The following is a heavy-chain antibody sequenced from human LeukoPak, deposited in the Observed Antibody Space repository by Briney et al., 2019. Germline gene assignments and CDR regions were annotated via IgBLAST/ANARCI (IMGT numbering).Heavy chain of an antibody. CDR2: ISHTSDAI. Sequence: GGSLRLSCGASGFTFKTYGMNWVRQAPGKGLEWVSYISHTSDAIYYPDSVKGRFTISRDNAKNSLYLQMNSLRDEDTAVYYCARASTSGYDYWGQGTLVTVSS. CDR3: ARASTSGYDY. V-gene: IGHV3-48*02. CDR1: GFTFKTYG. J-gene: IGHJ4*02. D-gene: IGHD3-22*01.